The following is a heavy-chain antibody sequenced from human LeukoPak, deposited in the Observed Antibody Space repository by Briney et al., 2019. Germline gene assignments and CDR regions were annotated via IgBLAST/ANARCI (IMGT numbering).Heavy chain of an antibody. D-gene: IGHD6-13*01. CDR2: IRSKAYGGTT. V-gene: IGHV3-49*04. Sequence: GGPLSLSCAVSGFPFSDFAMSWVRQAPGKGLEWVGFIRSKAYGGTTEYAASVKGRFTISRDDSKSIAYLQMNSLKTEDTAVYYCTRGSSSWYSHWGQGTLVTVSS. J-gene: IGHJ4*02. CDR3: TRGSSSWYSH. CDR1: GFPFSDFA.